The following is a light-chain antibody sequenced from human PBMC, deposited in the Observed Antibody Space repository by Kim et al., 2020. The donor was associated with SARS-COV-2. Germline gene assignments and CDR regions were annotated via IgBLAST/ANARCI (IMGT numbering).Light chain of an antibody. CDR2: GAS. CDR3: QQYGTSPET. Sequence: FPGERATLSCRARQSVNSNYLAWYQPKPGQAPRLLIYGASNRATGIPDRFSDSGSGTDFTLSINRLEPEDFAVYDCQQYGTSPETFGGGTKVDIK. J-gene: IGKJ4*01. V-gene: IGKV3-20*01. CDR1: QSVNSNY.